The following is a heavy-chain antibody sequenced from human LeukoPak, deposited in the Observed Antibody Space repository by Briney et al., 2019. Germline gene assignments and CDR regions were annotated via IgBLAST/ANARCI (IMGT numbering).Heavy chain of an antibody. CDR3: ARDLYDYVWGSPLDY. Sequence: ASVKVSCKASGYTFTGYSMHWVRQAPGQGLEWMGIINPSGGSTSYAQKFQGRVTMTRDMSTSTVYMELSSLRSEDTAVYYCARDLYDYVWGSPLDYWGQGTLVTVSS. CDR1: GYTFTGYS. J-gene: IGHJ4*02. D-gene: IGHD3-16*01. V-gene: IGHV1-46*01. CDR2: INPSGGST.